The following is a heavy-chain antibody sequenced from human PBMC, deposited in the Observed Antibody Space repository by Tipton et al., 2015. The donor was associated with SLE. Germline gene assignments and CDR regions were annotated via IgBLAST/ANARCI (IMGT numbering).Heavy chain of an antibody. Sequence: TLSLTCTVSGGSISSSSYYWDWIRQPPGKGLEWIGSIYYSESTYYNPSLKSRVTISVDTSKNHFSLKLSSVTAADTAVYFCARSSPNYDFWSGYYFFFDYWGQGTLVTVSS. CDR1: GGSISSSSYY. V-gene: IGHV4-39*02. D-gene: IGHD3-3*01. J-gene: IGHJ4*02. CDR3: ARSSPNYDFWSGYYFFFDY. CDR2: IYYSEST.